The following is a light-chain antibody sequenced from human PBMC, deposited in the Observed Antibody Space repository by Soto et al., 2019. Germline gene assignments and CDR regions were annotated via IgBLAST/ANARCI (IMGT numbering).Light chain of an antibody. CDR3: QSADSSAHVV. J-gene: IGLJ2*01. CDR1: ALPKQY. Sequence: SYELTQPPSVSVSPGQRARITCSGDALPKQYAYWYQQKPGQAPVLVIYKDSERPSGIPERFSGSSSGTTVALTISGVQAEDEADYYCQSADSSAHVVFGGGTKLTVL. V-gene: IGLV3-25*03. CDR2: KDS.